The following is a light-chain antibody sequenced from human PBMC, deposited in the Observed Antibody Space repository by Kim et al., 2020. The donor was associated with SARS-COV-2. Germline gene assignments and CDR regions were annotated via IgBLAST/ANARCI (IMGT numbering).Light chain of an antibody. CDR2: DAV. CDR1: LRVCTS. Sequence: LSPVETPSPSSMPILRVCTSFGLYQQNPGQAPTPLTSDAVNMATGVPARFSGSGSGTAFTLTISRLEPEVFAVYYFLQRSSWPFTFVPGTKLDIK. J-gene: IGKJ3*01. CDR3: LQRSSWPFT. V-gene: IGKV3-11*01.